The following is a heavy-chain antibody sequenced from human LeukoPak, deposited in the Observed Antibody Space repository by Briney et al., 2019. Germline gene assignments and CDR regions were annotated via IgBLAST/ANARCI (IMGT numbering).Heavy chain of an antibody. Sequence: GGSLRLSCAASGFTFDNYGMSWVRHAPGKGLEWVSGINWNGGSTGYADSVKGRFTISRDNAKNSLYLQMNSLRAEDTAVYYCARVTWTTAFDIWGQGTMVTVSS. J-gene: IGHJ3*02. CDR2: INWNGGST. V-gene: IGHV3-20*04. D-gene: IGHD3-16*01. CDR1: GFTFDNYG. CDR3: ARVTWTTAFDI.